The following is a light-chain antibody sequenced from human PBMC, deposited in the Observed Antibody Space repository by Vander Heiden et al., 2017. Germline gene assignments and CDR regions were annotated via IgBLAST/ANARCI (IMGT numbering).Light chain of an antibody. CDR1: QTISSW. J-gene: IGKJ2*01. Sequence: DLQMTQSPSTMSASVGDRVTITCRASQTISSWLAWYQQKPGKAPKLQIYKASSLESEVPSRFSGSGSGTEFTLTISSLQPDDFATYDCQQYKSYSYTFGQGTKLEIK. V-gene: IGKV1-5*03. CDR2: KAS. CDR3: QQYKSYSYT.